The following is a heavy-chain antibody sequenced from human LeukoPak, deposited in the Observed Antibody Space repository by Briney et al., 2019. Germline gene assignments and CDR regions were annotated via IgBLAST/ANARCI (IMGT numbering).Heavy chain of an antibody. J-gene: IGHJ4*02. D-gene: IGHD2-15*01. V-gene: IGHV4-34*01. CDR2: INHSGST. CDR3: ARGRLWGSWYVRDY. CDR1: GGSLSGYY. Sequence: SETLSLTCAVYGGSLSGYYWSWIRQPPGKGLEWIGEINHSGSTNYNPSLKSRVTISVDTSKNQFSLKLSSVTAADTAVYYCARGRLWGSWYVRDYWGQGTLVTVSS.